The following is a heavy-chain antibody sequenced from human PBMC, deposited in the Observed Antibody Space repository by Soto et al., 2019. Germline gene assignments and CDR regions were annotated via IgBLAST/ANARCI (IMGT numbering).Heavy chain of an antibody. J-gene: IGHJ4*02. V-gene: IGHV6-1*01. Sequence: SQTLSLTCAISGASVSSNSAAWNCIRHSPSRGLEWLGRTYYRSKWYNVYALSVKSRITINPDTSKNRFSLQLNSVTLAYTDAHYCARWYDSSGYPYYFDYWGQGTRVTVSP. D-gene: IGHD3-22*01. CDR2: TYYRSKWYN. CDR1: GASVSSNSAA. CDR3: ARWYDSSGYPYYFDY.